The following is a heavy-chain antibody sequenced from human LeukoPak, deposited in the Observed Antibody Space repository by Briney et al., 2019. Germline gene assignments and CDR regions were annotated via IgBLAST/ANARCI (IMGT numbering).Heavy chain of an antibody. CDR3: AREFSSKLEWLAYVTGDDAFDV. CDR1: GYSFTGYH. V-gene: IGHV1-2*02. Sequence: ASVKVSCKAFGYSFTGYHLHWVRHAPRQGLEWMGWVNPKTGGTNYAWKFQGRVTMTRDTSINTVNMELSRLTSDDTAVYYCAREFSSKLEWLAYVTGDDAFDVWGQGTMITVS. D-gene: IGHD3-3*01. J-gene: IGHJ3*01. CDR2: VNPKTGGT.